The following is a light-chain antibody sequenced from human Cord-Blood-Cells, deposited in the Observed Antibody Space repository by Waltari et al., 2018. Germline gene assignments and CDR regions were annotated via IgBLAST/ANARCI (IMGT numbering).Light chain of an antibody. J-gene: IGKJ3*01. CDR3: QQYGSSKFT. V-gene: IGKV3-20*01. Sequence: EIVLTQSPGTLSLSPGERATLSCRASQSVSSSDLAWYQQKPGQAPRLLIYGASSRATGIPDRVSGSGSGTDFTLTISRLEPEDFAVYYCQQYGSSKFTFGPGTKVDIK. CDR1: QSVSSSD. CDR2: GAS.